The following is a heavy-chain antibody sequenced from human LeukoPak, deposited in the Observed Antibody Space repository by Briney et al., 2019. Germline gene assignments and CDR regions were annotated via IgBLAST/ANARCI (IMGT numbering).Heavy chain of an antibody. D-gene: IGHD1-26*01. CDR2: IYHSGST. CDR3: ARAIEVGAMTPFDY. Sequence: SETLSLTCTVSGYSISSGYYWGWIRQPPGKGLEWIGSIYHSGSTYYNPSLKSRVTISVDTSKNQFSLKLTSVTAADTAVYYCARAIEVGAMTPFDYWGQGTLVTVSS. V-gene: IGHV4-38-2*02. CDR1: GYSISSGYY. J-gene: IGHJ4*02.